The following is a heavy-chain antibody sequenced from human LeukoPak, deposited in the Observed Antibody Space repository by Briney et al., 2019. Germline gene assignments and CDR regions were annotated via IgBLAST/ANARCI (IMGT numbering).Heavy chain of an antibody. Sequence: GGSLRLSCAASGFTFSTHDMSWVRQAPGKGLEWVSGISGSGGSTYYADSVKGRFTISRDNSKNTLYLQLNSLRAEDTAIYYCAHHGGGTIRIAAFDIWGQGTMVTVSS. J-gene: IGHJ3*02. CDR3: AHHGGGTIRIAAFDI. CDR2: ISGSGGST. D-gene: IGHD3-3*01. CDR1: GFTFSTHD. V-gene: IGHV3-23*01.